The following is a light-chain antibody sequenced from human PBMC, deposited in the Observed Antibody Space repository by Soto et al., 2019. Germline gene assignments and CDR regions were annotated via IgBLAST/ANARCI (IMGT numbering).Light chain of an antibody. CDR3: QQRSNWLWT. CDR1: QSVNSN. J-gene: IGKJ1*01. V-gene: IGKV3-11*01. Sequence: EIVMTQSPATLSVSPGERATLSCRASQSVNSNLAWYQQKLGQAPRVLIYDASNRATGIPARFSGSGSGTDFTLTISSLEPEDFAVYYCQQRSNWLWTFGQGTKVDI. CDR2: DAS.